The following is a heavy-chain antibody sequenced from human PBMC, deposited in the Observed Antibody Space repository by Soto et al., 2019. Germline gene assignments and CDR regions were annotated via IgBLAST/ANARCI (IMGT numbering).Heavy chain of an antibody. Sequence: SETLSLTCAVYGGSFSGYYWSWIRQPPGKGLEWIGEINHSGSTNYNPSLKSRVTISVDTSKNQFSLKLSSVTAADTAVYYCARGPDIAVAGSFADGVYFQHWGQGTLVTVSS. D-gene: IGHD6-19*01. J-gene: IGHJ1*01. V-gene: IGHV4-34*01. CDR3: ARGPDIAVAGSFADGVYFQH. CDR1: GGSFSGYY. CDR2: INHSGST.